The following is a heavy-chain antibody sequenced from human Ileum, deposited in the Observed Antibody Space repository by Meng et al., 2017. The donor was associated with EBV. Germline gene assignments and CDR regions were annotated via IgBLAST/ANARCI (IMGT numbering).Heavy chain of an antibody. Sequence: LHLSESGPGLGNPSAPCSLTCTVSGGSISSSSYYWGWIRQPPGKGLEWIGSIYYSGSTYYNPSLKSRVTISVDTSKNQFSLKLSSVTAADTAVYYCARSIVVVPAAIYYWGQGTLVTVSS. CDR3: ARSIVVVPAAIYY. CDR1: GGSISSSSYY. J-gene: IGHJ4*02. V-gene: IGHV4-39*01. D-gene: IGHD2-2*01. CDR2: IYYSGST.